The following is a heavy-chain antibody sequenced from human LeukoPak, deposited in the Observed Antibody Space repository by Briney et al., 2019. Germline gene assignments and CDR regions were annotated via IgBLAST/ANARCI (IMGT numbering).Heavy chain of an antibody. CDR1: GFTFSSYG. J-gene: IGHJ4*02. D-gene: IGHD5-12*01. CDR3: VRDGGVSGYDLLDY. CDR2: IWYDGSNA. Sequence: GGSLRLSCAASGFTFSSYGMHWVRQAPGKGLEWVAVIWYDGSNAHYADSVKGRFTISRDNSKKTLYLQMNSLRAEDTAVYYCVRDGGVSGYDLLDYWGQGTLVTVSS. V-gene: IGHV3-33*01.